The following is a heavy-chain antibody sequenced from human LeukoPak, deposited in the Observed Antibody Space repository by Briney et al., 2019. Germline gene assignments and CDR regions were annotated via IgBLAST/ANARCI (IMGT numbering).Heavy chain of an antibody. CDR2: TNPNSGDT. CDR1: GYTFTGYY. V-gene: IGHV1-2*06. Sequence: ASVKVSCKASGYTFTGYYMHWVRQAPGQGLEWLGRTNPNSGDTNYAQKFQGRVTMTRDTSISTAYMELSRLRSDDTAVYYCAFVCSSTTCSLDYWGQGTPVTVSS. CDR3: AFVCSSTTCSLDY. J-gene: IGHJ4*02. D-gene: IGHD2-2*01.